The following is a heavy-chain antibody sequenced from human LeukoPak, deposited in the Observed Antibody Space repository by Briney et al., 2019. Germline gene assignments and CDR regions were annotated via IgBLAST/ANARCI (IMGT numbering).Heavy chain of an antibody. Sequence: GGSLRLSCAASGFTFDDYAMHWVRQAPGKGLVWVSRINSDGSTTTYADSVKGRFTISRDNAKNTLYLQMNSLRAEDTAVYYCGGGGYLLDYWGQGTLVTVSS. V-gene: IGHV3-74*01. CDR1: GFTFDDYA. J-gene: IGHJ4*02. CDR3: GGGGYLLDY. D-gene: IGHD1-26*01. CDR2: INSDGSTT.